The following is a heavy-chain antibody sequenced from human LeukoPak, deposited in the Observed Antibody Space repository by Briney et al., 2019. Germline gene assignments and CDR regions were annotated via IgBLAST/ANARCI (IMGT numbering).Heavy chain of an antibody. J-gene: IGHJ4*02. CDR1: GFTFRNYG. CDR2: ISKDGGSNK. V-gene: IGHV3-30*18. CDR3: AKVGIGSRDGYFDY. D-gene: IGHD6-13*01. Sequence: PGGSLRLSCAASGFTFRNYGMHWVRQAPGKGLEWVAVISKDGGSNKYHADSVKGRFTISRDNSTNTLYLQMNSLRAEDAAVYYCAKVGIGSRDGYFDYWGQGTLVTVSS.